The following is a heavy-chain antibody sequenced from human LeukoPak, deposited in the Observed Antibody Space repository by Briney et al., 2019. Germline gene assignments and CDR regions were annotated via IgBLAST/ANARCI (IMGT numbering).Heavy chain of an antibody. D-gene: IGHD5-24*01. V-gene: IGHV4-34*01. J-gene: IGHJ4*02. CDR1: GGSFSGYY. CDR2: INHSGST. Sequence: SETLSLTCAVYGGSFSGYYWSWIRQPPGKGLEWIGEINHSGSTNYNPSLKSRVTISVDTSKNQFSLKLSSVTAADTAVYYCARGQTEKEMATIDYWGQGTLVTVSS. CDR3: ARGQTEKEMATIDY.